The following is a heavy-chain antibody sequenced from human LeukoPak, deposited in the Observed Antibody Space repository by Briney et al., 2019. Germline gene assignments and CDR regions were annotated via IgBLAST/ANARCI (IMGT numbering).Heavy chain of an antibody. D-gene: IGHD3-16*01. V-gene: IGHV4-34*01. CDR3: ARDWGFGGVSAS. CDR2: INHSGST. CDR1: GGSFSGYY. Sequence: SETLSLTCAVYGGSFSGYYWSWIRQPPGKGLEWIGEINHSGSTNYNPSLKSRVTISVDTSKNQFSLKLSSVTAADTAVYYCARDWGFGGVSASWGQGTLVTVPS. J-gene: IGHJ4*02.